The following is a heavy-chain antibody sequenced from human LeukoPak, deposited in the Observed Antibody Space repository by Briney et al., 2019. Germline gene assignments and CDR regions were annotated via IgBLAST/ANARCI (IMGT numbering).Heavy chain of an antibody. V-gene: IGHV1-18*01. CDR2: ISAYNGNT. J-gene: IGHJ3*02. Sequence: GASVKVSCKASGYTFTSYGISWVRQAPGQGLEWMGWISAYNGNTNYAQKLQGRVTMTTDTSTSTAYMELRSLRSDDTAVYYCARDQCGGDCLDAFDIWGQGTMVTVSS. CDR1: GYTFTSYG. CDR3: ARDQCGGDCLDAFDI. D-gene: IGHD2-21*01.